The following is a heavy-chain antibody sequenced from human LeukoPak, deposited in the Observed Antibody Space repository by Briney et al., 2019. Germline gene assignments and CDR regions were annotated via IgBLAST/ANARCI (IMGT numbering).Heavy chain of an antibody. V-gene: IGHV3-7*01. Sequence: GGSLRLSCAASGFTFSSYAMSWVRQAPGKGLEWVANIKQDGSEKYYVDSVKGRFTIYRDNAKNSVYLQMNSLRAEDTAVYYCARSYLRYFDWLLNYWGQGTLVTVSS. CDR3: ARSYLRYFDWLLNY. CDR2: IKQDGSEK. D-gene: IGHD3-9*01. J-gene: IGHJ4*02. CDR1: GFTFSSYA.